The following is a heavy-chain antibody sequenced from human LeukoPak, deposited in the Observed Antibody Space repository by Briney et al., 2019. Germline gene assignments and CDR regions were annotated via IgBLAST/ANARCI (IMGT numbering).Heavy chain of an antibody. CDR1: GGSFSGYY. V-gene: IGHV4-34*01. D-gene: IGHD6-13*01. Sequence: SETLSLTCAVYGGSFSGYYWSWIRQPPGKGLEWIGEINHSASTNYNPSLKSRVTVSVDTSKNQFSLKLSSVTAADTAVYYCAEGSYSSSWYVPRGHWFDPWGQGTLVTVSS. J-gene: IGHJ5*02. CDR2: INHSAST. CDR3: AEGSYSSSWYVPRGHWFDP.